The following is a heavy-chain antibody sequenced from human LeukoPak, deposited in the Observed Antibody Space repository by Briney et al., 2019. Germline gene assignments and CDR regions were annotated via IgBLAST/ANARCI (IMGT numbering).Heavy chain of an antibody. Sequence: AYNGNTNYAQKLQGRVTMTTDTSTSTAYMELRSLRSDDTAVYYCARVQEARDGYNRGVDYWGQGTLVTVSS. V-gene: IGHV1-18*01. D-gene: IGHD5-24*01. CDR3: ARVQEARDGYNRGVDY. CDR2: AYNGNT. J-gene: IGHJ4*02.